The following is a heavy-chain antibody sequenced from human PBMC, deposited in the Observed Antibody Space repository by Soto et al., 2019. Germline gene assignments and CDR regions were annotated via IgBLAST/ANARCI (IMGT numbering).Heavy chain of an antibody. V-gene: IGHV3-33*01. D-gene: IGHD3-10*01. Sequence: QVQLVESGGGVVQPGRSLRLSCAASGFTFNNNGMYWVRQALGKGLEWVAVIWYDGSNEYYADSVKGRFTISRDNSKNTLYLQMNSLRAEDTAVYHCARVQGRWYGSGSYEGLDVWGQGTTVTVSS. CDR1: GFTFNNNG. CDR2: IWYDGSNE. J-gene: IGHJ6*02. CDR3: ARVQGRWYGSGSYEGLDV.